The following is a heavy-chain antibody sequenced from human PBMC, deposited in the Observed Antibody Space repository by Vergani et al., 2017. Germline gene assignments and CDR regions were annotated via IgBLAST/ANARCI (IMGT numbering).Heavy chain of an antibody. CDR3: ARGTPFGMFDS. Sequence: QVQLQESGPGRVKPSQTLSLTCSVSGASINSGSYYWSWVRQPAGKELEWICHVYPGGSTEYNPSLESRVTVSGDSSKNQFSLRLRSLTAADTAVYFCARGTPFGMFDSWGRGILVSVSS. V-gene: IGHV4-61*02. D-gene: IGHD3-3*01. J-gene: IGHJ4*02. CDR2: VYPGGST. CDR1: GASINSGSYY.